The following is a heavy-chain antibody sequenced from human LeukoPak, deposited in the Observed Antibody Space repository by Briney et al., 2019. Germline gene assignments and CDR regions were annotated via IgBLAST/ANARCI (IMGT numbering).Heavy chain of an antibody. CDR1: RFTFSSYT. D-gene: IGHD1-26*01. V-gene: IGHV3-21*01. Sequence: PGGSLRLSCAASRFTFSSYTMNWVRQAPGKGLEWVASISSSSSNIYYADSLKGRFTISRDDAKNSLYLQMISLRAEDTAVYYCARDLLGWELHYFDYWGQGTLVTVSS. CDR2: ISSSSSNI. J-gene: IGHJ4*02. CDR3: ARDLLGWELHYFDY.